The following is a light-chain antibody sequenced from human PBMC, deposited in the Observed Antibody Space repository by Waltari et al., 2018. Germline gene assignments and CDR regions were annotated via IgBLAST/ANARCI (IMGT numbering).Light chain of an antibody. CDR2: DIS. V-gene: IGLV1-40*01. Sequence: WYQQLPGTAPKLLIYDISNRPSGVPDRFSGSKSGTSASRAITVLQAEDEADYYCQSYDSSLSRVFGTGTKVIVL. CDR3: QSYDSSLSRV. J-gene: IGLJ1*01.